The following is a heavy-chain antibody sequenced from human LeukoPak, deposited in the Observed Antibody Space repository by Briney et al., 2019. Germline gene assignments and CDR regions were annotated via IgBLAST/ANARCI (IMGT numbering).Heavy chain of an antibody. CDR2: IYYSGST. D-gene: IGHD2-2*01. Sequence: SETLSLTCTVSGGSISSGDYYWSWIRQPPGKGLEWIGYIYYSGSTYYNPSLKSRVTISVDTSKNQFSLKLSSVTAADTAVYYCARGYCSSTSCYVFDPWAREPWSPSPQ. CDR1: GGSISSGDYY. J-gene: IGHJ5*02. V-gene: IGHV4-30-4*08. CDR3: ARGYCSSTSCYVFDP.